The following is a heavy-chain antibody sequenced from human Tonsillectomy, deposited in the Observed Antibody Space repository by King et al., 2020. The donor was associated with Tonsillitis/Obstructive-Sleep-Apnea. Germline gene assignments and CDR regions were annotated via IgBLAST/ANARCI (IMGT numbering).Heavy chain of an antibody. CDR3: AKGSSFGSSSGYSYIDY. CDR2: ISSSGGST. V-gene: IGHV3-23*04. J-gene: IGHJ4*03. Sequence: VQLVESGGGLVQPGGSLRLSCAASGFPFSSYSMIWVRQAPGKGLEWVSSISSSGGSTYSADSVKGRFTISRDNSKSTLFLQLNSLRAEDTAVYYCAKGSSFGSSSGYSYIDYWGQGTLVTVSS. CDR1: GFPFSSYS. D-gene: IGHD6-6*01.